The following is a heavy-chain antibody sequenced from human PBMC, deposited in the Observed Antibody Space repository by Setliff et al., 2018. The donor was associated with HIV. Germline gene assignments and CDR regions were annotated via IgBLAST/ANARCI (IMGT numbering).Heavy chain of an antibody. CDR3: ARDPYCSGDGCFRYYQH. J-gene: IGHJ1*01. CDR1: GVPTSASTYY. V-gene: IGHV4-61*01. D-gene: IGHD2-15*01. Sequence: KPSETLSLTCTVSGVPTSASTYYWGWIRQPPGKGLDWIGYIYYNGNTNYNPSLKSRITISVDTSKNQFSLKLTSVTAADTAVYFCARDPYCSGDGCFRYYQHWGRGTLVTVSS. CDR2: IYYNGNT.